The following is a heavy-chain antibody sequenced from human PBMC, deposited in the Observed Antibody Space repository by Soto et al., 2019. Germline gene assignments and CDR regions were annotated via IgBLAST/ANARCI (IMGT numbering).Heavy chain of an antibody. D-gene: IGHD3-16*01. CDR3: ARADYGSEVYYYYGMDV. J-gene: IGHJ6*02. CDR2: IYSGGST. CDR1: GFTVSSNY. V-gene: IGHV3-53*01. Sequence: HPGGSLRLSCAASGFTVSSNYMSWVRQAPGKGLEWVSVIYSGGSTYYADSVKGRFTISRDNSKNTLYLQMNSLRAEDTAVYYCARADYGSEVYYYYGMDVWGQGTTVTVSS.